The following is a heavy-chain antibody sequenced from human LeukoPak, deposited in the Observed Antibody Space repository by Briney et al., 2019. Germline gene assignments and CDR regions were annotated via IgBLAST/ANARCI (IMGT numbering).Heavy chain of an antibody. D-gene: IGHD2-15*01. CDR2: IKQDGSGT. Sequence: GGSLRLSCVASGFTFSNYWMSWFRQAPGKGLEWVANIKQDGSGTFYVGSVKGRFSISRDNAKNSVHLQMNSLRVEDTAVYYCARDWSVAANRFDFWGQGTLVTVSS. V-gene: IGHV3-7*01. CDR3: ARDWSVAANRFDF. CDR1: GFTFSNYW. J-gene: IGHJ4*02.